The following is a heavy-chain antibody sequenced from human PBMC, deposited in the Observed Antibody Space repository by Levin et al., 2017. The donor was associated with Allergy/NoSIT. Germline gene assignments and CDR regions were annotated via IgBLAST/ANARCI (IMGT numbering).Heavy chain of an antibody. J-gene: IGHJ4*02. V-gene: IGHV4-31*03. D-gene: IGHD4-17*01. Sequence: SETLSLTCTVSGGSIYSGAYYWSWIRQHPGKGLEWIGYIYDSGSTRCNPSLKSRVTMSIDTSKNQFSLKLNSVTAADTAIYFCARGAHDYGGYGYWGQGTLVTVSS. CDR1: GGSIYSGAYY. CDR2: IYDSGST. CDR3: ARGAHDYGGYGY.